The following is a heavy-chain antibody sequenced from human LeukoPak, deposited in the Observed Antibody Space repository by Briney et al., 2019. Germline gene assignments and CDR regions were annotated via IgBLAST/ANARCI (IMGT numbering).Heavy chain of an antibody. D-gene: IGHD5-18*01. CDR1: GITFSSYG. Sequence: GGSLRLSCAASGITFSSYGMSWVRQAPGKGLEWVSSISSTGGTTYYADSVKGRFTISRDNAKNSLYLQMNSLRAEDTALYYCAKGRGYSYGPDFDYWGQGTLVTVSS. CDR2: ISSTGGTT. CDR3: AKGRGYSYGPDFDY. J-gene: IGHJ4*02. V-gene: IGHV3-23*01.